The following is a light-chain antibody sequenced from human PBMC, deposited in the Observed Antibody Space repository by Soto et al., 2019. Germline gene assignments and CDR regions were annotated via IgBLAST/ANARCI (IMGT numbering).Light chain of an antibody. CDR3: QQSSSTPQT. J-gene: IGKJ4*01. CDR1: QSISSY. CDR2: VAS. Sequence: DIQMTQSPSTLAASVGDRVTITCRASQSISSYLSWYQQKPGKAPKLLINVASTLQSGVPSRFSGSGSGTDFTLAISSLQPEDFATYYRQQSSSTPQTFGGGTTGDIK. V-gene: IGKV1-39*01.